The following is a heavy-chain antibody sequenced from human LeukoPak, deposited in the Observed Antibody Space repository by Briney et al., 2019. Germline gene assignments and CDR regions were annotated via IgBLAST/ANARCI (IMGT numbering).Heavy chain of an antibody. J-gene: IGHJ5*02. V-gene: IGHV4-59*08. Sequence: PSETPTLTCSDSGASISGDYGSWIPQSPGKGLEWIAYVYDSRTTVYNPSLLSRVTISIETSKNQFSLKLRSVTAADTPVYYCARHKLGSGGWNWLDPWGQGTLVTVSS. CDR3: ARHKLGSGGWNWLDP. CDR1: GASISGDY. CDR2: VYDSRTT. D-gene: IGHD3-10*01.